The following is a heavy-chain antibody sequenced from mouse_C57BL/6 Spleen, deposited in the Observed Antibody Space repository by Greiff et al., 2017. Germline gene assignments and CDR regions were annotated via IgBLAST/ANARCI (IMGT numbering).Heavy chain of an antibody. CDR2: IYPGDGDT. CDR1: GYAFSSYW. D-gene: IGHD5-2*01. V-gene: IGHV1-80*01. CDR3: ARKGNTGFAY. J-gene: IGHJ3*01. Sequence: QVQLQQSGAELVKPGASVKISCKASGYAFSSYWMNWVKQRPEKGLEWIGQIYPGDGDTNYNGKFKGKATLTADKSSSTAYMQLSSLTSEDSAVYFCARKGNTGFAYWGQGTLVTVSA.